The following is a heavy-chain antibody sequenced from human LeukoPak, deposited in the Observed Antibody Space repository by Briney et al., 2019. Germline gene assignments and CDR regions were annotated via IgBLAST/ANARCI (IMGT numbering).Heavy chain of an antibody. CDR1: GVSFSGYY. V-gene: IGHV4-34*01. CDR2: INHSGST. D-gene: IGHD6-19*01. J-gene: IGHJ1*01. Sequence: MPSETLSLTCAVYGVSFSGYYWSWIRQPPGKGLEWIGEINHSGSTNYNPSLKSRVTISVDTSKNQFSLKLSSVTAADTAVYHCATYSSGWYEGRYFQHWGQGTLVTVSS. CDR3: ATYSSGWYEGRYFQH.